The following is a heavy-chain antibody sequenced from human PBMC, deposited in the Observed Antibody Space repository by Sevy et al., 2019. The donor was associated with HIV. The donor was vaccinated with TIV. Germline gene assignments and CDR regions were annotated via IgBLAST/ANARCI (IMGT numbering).Heavy chain of an antibody. V-gene: IGHV3-21*01. D-gene: IGHD2-2*01. J-gene: IGHJ4*02. Sequence: GGSLRLSCAASGFTFSSYSMNWVRQAPGKGLEWVSSISSSSSYIYYADSVKGRFTISRDHAKNSLYLQMNSLRAEDTAVNYCARDYYCSSTSCYVSGVGDNYFDYWGQGTLVTVSS. CDR1: GFTFSSYS. CDR3: ARDYYCSSTSCYVSGVGDNYFDY. CDR2: ISSSSSYI.